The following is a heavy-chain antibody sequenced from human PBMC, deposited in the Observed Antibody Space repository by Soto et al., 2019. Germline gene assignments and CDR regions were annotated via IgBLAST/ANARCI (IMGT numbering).Heavy chain of an antibody. J-gene: IGHJ4*02. CDR2: ISAYNGNT. CDR3: ARDVYLQDITGTLVDY. D-gene: IGHD1-7*01. Sequence: ASVKVSCKASGYTFTSYGISWVRQAPGQGLEWMGWISAYNGNTNYAQKLQGRVTMTTDTSTSTAYMELRSLRSDDTAVYYCARDVYLQDITGTLVDYWGQGTLVTVSS. V-gene: IGHV1-18*01. CDR1: GYTFTSYG.